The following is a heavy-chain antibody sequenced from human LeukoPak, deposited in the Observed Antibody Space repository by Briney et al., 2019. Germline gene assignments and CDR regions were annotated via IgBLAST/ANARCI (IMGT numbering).Heavy chain of an antibody. Sequence: ASVKVSCKASGGTFSSHAISWVRQAPGQGLEWMGWISAYNGNTNYAQKLQGRVTMTTDTSTSTAYMELRSLRSDDTAVYYCARRVRGTKGPWGQGTLVTVSS. CDR1: GGTFSSHA. CDR2: ISAYNGNT. D-gene: IGHD1-1*01. J-gene: IGHJ5*02. CDR3: ARRVRGTKGP. V-gene: IGHV1-18*01.